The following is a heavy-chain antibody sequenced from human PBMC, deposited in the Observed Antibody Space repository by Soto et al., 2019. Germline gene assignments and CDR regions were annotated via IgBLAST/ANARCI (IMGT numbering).Heavy chain of an antibody. CDR2: ISYDGSNK. Sequence: GGSLRLSCAASGFTFSSYAMHWVRQAPGKGLEWVAVISYDGSNKYYADSVKGRFTISRDNSKNMLYLQMNSLRAEDTAVYYCARGGGQQWLVREFDYWGQGTLVTVSS. CDR1: GFTFSSYA. V-gene: IGHV3-30-3*01. D-gene: IGHD6-19*01. J-gene: IGHJ4*02. CDR3: ARGGGQQWLVREFDY.